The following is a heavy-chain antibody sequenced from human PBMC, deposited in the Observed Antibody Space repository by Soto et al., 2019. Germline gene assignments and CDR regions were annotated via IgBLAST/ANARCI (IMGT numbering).Heavy chain of an antibody. CDR1: GFTFSSSA. CDR2: IVVGSGNT. J-gene: IGHJ5*02. Sequence: SVKVSCKASGFTFSSSAVQWGRQARGQRLEWIGKIVVGSGNTNYAQKFQERVTITRDMSTSTAYMELSSLRSEDTAFYYCAAFDPGPMGFDPWGQGTLVTVSS. CDR3: AAFDPGPMGFDP. V-gene: IGHV1-58*01. D-gene: IGHD3-9*01.